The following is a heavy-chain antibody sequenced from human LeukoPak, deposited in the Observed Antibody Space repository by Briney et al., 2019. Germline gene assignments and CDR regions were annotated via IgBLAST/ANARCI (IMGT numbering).Heavy chain of an antibody. V-gene: IGHV3-48*03. CDR2: ISSRGSTI. D-gene: IGHD2-21*02. CDR1: GFTFSSYE. Sequence: PGGSLRLSCAASGFTFSSYEMNWVRQAPGKGLEWVSYISSRGSTINYADSVKGRFTISRDNAKNSLYLQMNSLRAEDTAVYYCARDLDGGDLDYWGQGTLVPVSS. J-gene: IGHJ4*02. CDR3: ARDLDGGDLDY.